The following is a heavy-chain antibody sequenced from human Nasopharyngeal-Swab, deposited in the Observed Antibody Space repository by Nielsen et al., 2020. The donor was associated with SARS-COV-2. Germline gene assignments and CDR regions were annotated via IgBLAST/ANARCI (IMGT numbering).Heavy chain of an antibody. V-gene: IGHV3-13*01. CDR1: GFTFSSYD. D-gene: IGHD3-9*01. CDR2: IGTAGDT. Sequence: GESLKISCAASGFTFSSYDMHWVRQATGKGLEWVSAIGTAGDTYYPGSVMGRFTISRENAKNSLYLQMNSLRAGDTAVYYCARSRDDILTGYSFDYWGQGTLVTVSS. J-gene: IGHJ4*02. CDR3: ARSRDDILTGYSFDY.